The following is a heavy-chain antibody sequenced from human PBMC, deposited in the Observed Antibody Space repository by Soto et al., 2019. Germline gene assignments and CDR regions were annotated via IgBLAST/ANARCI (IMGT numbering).Heavy chain of an antibody. V-gene: IGHV1-18*04. Sequence: WASVKVSCKASGYTFTSYGISWVRQAPGQGLEWMGWISAYNGNTNYAQKLQGRVTMTTDTSTSTAYMELRSLRSDDTAVYYCARIAGGSGYYQGWFDPWGQGTLVTVSS. CDR3: ARIAGGSGYYQGWFDP. CDR2: ISAYNGNT. J-gene: IGHJ5*02. CDR1: GYTFTSYG. D-gene: IGHD3-22*01.